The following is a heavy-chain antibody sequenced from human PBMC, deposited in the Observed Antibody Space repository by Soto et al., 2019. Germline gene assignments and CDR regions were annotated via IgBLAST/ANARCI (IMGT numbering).Heavy chain of an antibody. CDR3: ARGIATGQLDP. V-gene: IGHV1-3*01. CDR2: INPDNGNT. D-gene: IGHD2-15*01. Sequence: QVQLVQSGAEVKKPRASVKISCKASGYTFTRYTVNWVRQAPGQRLEWMGWINPDNGNTKSSQKFQDRVIITRDTSASTAYMDLSSLRSEDTAVYYCARGIATGQLDPWGQGTLVTVSS. J-gene: IGHJ5*02. CDR1: GYTFTRYT.